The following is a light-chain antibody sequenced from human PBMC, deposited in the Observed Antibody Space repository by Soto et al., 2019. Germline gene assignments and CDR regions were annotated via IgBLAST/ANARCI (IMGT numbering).Light chain of an antibody. J-gene: IGKJ1*01. CDR2: AAS. CDR3: QQSYSSYWA. V-gene: IGKV1-39*01. Sequence: DIQMTQSPSSLSASVGDRVTITCRASQSISNYLNWYQQKPGKAPKLLIYAASNLQSGVPSGFSGSGSGTDFTLSISSLQPEDFATYYCQQSYSSYWAFGQGTKVDIK. CDR1: QSISNY.